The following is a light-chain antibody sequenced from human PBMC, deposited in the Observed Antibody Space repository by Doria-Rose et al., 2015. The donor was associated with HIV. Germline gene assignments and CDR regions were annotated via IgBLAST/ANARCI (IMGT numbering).Light chain of an antibody. J-gene: IGKJ4*01. Sequence: DRVTITCRASQGISSALAWYQQKPGKPPYLLIYDASTLESGVPSRFSGIGSGTDFTLTLSSLQPEDFATYYCQQFHSFPLTFGGGTKVEIK. CDR1: QGISSA. CDR3: QQFHSFPLT. CDR2: DAS. V-gene: IGKV1-13*02.